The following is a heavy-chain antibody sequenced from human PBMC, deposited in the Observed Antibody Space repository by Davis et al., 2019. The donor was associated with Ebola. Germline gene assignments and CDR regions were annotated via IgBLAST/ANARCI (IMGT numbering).Heavy chain of an antibody. CDR3: ARGKTVAGTRSLSWFDP. V-gene: IGHV1-2*04. D-gene: IGHD6-19*01. CDR1: GYTFTSYY. CDR2: INPNSGGT. J-gene: IGHJ5*02. Sequence: ASSVKVSCKASGYTFTSYYMHWVRQAPGQGLEWMGWINPNSGGTNYAQKFQGWVTMTRDTSISTAYMELSRLRSEDTAVFYCARGKTVAGTRSLSWFDPWGPGTLVTVSS.